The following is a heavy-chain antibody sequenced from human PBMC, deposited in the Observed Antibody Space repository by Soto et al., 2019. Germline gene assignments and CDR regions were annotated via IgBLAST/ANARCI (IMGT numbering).Heavy chain of an antibody. V-gene: IGHV3-66*01. D-gene: IGHD1-1*01. Sequence: ELQLVASGGGLVQPGGSLRLSCAASGFTVSNNYVRWVRQAPGKGLEWVSLIFHNGDTRYAAYVKGRFTISRDSSSNKLKLRMSSMIAEDRAVYYCARDGTYNWVGGQRIHVTVSS. CDR3: ARDGTYNWV. CDR2: IFHNGDT. J-gene: IGHJ4*02. CDR1: GFTVSNNY.